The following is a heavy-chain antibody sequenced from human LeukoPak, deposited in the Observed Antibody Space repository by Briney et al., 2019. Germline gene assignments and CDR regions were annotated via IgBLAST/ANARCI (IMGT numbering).Heavy chain of an antibody. CDR1: GGSVISGSSY. CDR2: IYYSGST. Sequence: PSQTLSLTCTVSGGSVISGSSYWGWIRQPPGKGLEWIGNIYYSGSTYYNPSLQSRVTISVDTSLNQFSLTLSSVTAADTAVYYYGVDVWGQGTTVTVSS. V-gene: IGHV4-39*07. CDR3: GVDV. J-gene: IGHJ6*02.